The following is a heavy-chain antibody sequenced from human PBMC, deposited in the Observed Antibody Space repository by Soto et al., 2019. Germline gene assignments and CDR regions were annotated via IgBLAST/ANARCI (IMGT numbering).Heavy chain of an antibody. V-gene: IGHV4-31*03. CDR3: ARASSGYYYYGMDV. Sequence: QVQLQESGPRLVKPSQTLSLTCTVSGGSISSGGYYWSWIRQHPGKGLEWIGYIYYSGSTYYNPSLKSRVTISVDTSKNQFSLKLSSVTAADTAVYYCARASSGYYYYGMDVWGQGTTVTVSS. CDR2: IYYSGST. D-gene: IGHD3-10*01. CDR1: GGSISSGGYY. J-gene: IGHJ6*02.